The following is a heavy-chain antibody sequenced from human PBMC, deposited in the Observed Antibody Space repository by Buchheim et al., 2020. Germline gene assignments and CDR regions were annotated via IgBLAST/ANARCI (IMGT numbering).Heavy chain of an antibody. V-gene: IGHV4-59*01. CDR2: IYYSGST. J-gene: IGHJ6*02. CDR1: GGSISSYY. CDR3: ARGPSGIVGEVNYGMDV. Sequence: QVQLQESGPGLVKPSETLSLTCTVSGGSISSYYWSWIRQPPGKGLEWIGYIYYSGSTNYNPSLKSRVTISVDTSKNQFSLKLSSVTAADTAVYYCARGPSGIVGEVNYGMDVWGQGTT. D-gene: IGHD1-26*01.